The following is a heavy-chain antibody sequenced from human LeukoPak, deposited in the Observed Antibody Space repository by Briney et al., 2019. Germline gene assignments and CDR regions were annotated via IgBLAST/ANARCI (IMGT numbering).Heavy chain of an antibody. Sequence: ASVKVSLKASGYTFTAYYMHWVRQAPGQGLEWMGWINPNSGGTNYAQKFQGRVTMTRDTSISTAYMELSRLRSDDTAVYYCARDYYDSSGFGAFDIWGQGTMVTVSS. D-gene: IGHD3-22*01. CDR1: GYTFTAYY. CDR2: INPNSGGT. V-gene: IGHV1-2*02. CDR3: ARDYYDSSGFGAFDI. J-gene: IGHJ3*02.